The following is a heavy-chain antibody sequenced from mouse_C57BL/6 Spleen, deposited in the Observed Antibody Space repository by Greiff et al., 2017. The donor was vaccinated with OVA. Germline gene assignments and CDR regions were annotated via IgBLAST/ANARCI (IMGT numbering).Heavy chain of an antibody. CDR3: ARSHYYYGSSYRYFDV. J-gene: IGHJ1*03. CDR2: INPSTGGT. Sequence: EVKLQQSGPELVKPGASVKISCKASGYSFTGYYMNWVKQSPEKSLEWIGEINPSTGGTTYNQQFKAKATLTVDKSSSTAYMQLKSLTSEYSAVYYCARSHYYYGSSYRYFDVWGTGTTVTVSS. V-gene: IGHV1-42*01. CDR1: GYSFTGYY. D-gene: IGHD1-1*01.